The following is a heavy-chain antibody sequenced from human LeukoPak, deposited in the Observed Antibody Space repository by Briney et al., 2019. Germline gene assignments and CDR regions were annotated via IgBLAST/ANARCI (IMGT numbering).Heavy chain of an antibody. CDR2: IYHSGST. Sequence: SETLSLTCTVSGYSISSGYYWGWIRQPSGKGLEWIGSIYHSGSTYYNPSLKSRVTISVDTSKNQFSLKLSSVTAADTAVYYCARADIVAKRTYYYYMDVWGKGTTVTVSS. CDR3: ARADIVAKRTYYYYMDV. V-gene: IGHV4-38-2*02. J-gene: IGHJ6*03. D-gene: IGHD5-12*01. CDR1: GYSISSGYY.